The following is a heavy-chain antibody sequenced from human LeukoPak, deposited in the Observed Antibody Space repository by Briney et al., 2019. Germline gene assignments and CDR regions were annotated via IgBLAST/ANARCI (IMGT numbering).Heavy chain of an antibody. V-gene: IGHV3-73*01. Sequence: VGSLRLSCAPSGITSYVSPIHCVPRASRKGLECVVRIRSKANDYATGYGASVKGRFNISRDDSKNMSYLEMNSLTSEGTAVYFCQAYYYYYMDVWGKGTTVTVSS. CDR3: QAYYYYYMDV. J-gene: IGHJ6*03. CDR2: IRSKANDYAT. CDR1: GITSYVSP.